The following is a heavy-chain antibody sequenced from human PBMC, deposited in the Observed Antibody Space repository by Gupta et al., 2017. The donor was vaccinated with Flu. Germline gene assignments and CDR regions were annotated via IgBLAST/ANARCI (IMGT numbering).Heavy chain of an antibody. CDR2: IKSKTDGGTT. Sequence: EVQLVESGGGLVKPGGSLRLSCAASGFTFSNAWMSWVRQAPGKGLEGVGRIKSKTDGGTTDYAAPVKGRFTISRDDSKNTLYLQMNSLKTEDTAVYYCTYILRYFDWLLEQTITDYWGQGTLVTVSS. CDR3: TYILRYFDWLLEQTITDY. V-gene: IGHV3-15*01. CDR1: GFTFSNAW. J-gene: IGHJ4*02. D-gene: IGHD3-9*01.